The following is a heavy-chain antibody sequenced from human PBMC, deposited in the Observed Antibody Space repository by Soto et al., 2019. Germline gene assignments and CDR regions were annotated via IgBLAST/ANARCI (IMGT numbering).Heavy chain of an antibody. D-gene: IGHD5-12*01. CDR3: ARYPRGYSGPKQI. Sequence: QVQLQQWGAGLLKPSETLSLTCAVYGGSFSGYYWSWIRQPPGEGLSWSGEINHSGITNYNPPSKRRVTISVDTSKNQFSLKLSSVTAADTAVYYCARYPRGYSGPKQIWGDGTMVTVSS. CDR1: GGSFSGYY. J-gene: IGHJ3*02. CDR2: INHSGIT. V-gene: IGHV4-34*01.